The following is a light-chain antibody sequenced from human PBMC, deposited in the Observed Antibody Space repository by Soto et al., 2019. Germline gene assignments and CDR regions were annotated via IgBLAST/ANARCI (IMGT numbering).Light chain of an antibody. CDR3: QHRSNWTLT. CDR1: QSVSSN. Sequence: EIVMTQSPGTLSVSPGQRALLSCRASQSVSSNLAWYHQKPGQAPRLLIYDASNRATGIPARFSGSGSGTDFNLTISSLETEEFAVYYCQHRSNWTLTFGGGTKLDIK. J-gene: IGKJ4*01. V-gene: IGKV3-11*01. CDR2: DAS.